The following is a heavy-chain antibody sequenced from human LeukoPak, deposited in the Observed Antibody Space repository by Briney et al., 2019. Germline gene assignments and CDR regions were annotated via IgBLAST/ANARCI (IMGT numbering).Heavy chain of an antibody. D-gene: IGHD5-18*01. V-gene: IGHV3-23*01. CDR1: GITFSNYA. J-gene: IGHJ4*02. Sequence: PGGSLRLSCVASGITFSNYAVSWVRQAPEKGLDWVSVISGSAHKIRYADSVKGRFTISRDNSENILYLQMNNLRVEDTAVYYCAGRPTGYSSGYIHWGQGTLVTVSS. CDR2: ISGSAHKI. CDR3: AGRPTGYSSGYIH.